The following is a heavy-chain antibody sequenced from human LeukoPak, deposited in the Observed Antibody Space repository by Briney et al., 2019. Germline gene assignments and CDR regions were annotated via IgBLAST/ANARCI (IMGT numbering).Heavy chain of an antibody. CDR2: DDPEDGET. D-gene: IGHD1-1*01. J-gene: IGHJ4*02. CDR1: GYTFTDYY. V-gene: IGHV1-69-2*01. Sequence: GASVKVSCKASGYTFTDYYMHWVQQAPGKGLEWMGRDDPEDGETIYAEKFQGRVTITADTSTDTAYMELSSLRSEDTAVYYCATDRGPKLVKEESSFDYWGQGTLVTVSS. CDR3: ATDRGPKLVKEESSFDY.